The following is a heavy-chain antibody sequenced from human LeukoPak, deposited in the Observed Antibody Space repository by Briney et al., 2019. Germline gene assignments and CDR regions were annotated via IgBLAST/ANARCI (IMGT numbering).Heavy chain of an antibody. CDR2: IIPIFGTA. D-gene: IGHD6-6*01. Sequence: SVKVSCKASRGTFSSYAISWVRQAPGQGLEWMGGIIPIFGTANYAQKFQGRVTITADESTSTAYMELSSLRSEDTAVYYCASLAARQNYYFDYWGQGTLVTVSS. J-gene: IGHJ4*02. CDR1: RGTFSSYA. V-gene: IGHV1-69*01. CDR3: ASLAARQNYYFDY.